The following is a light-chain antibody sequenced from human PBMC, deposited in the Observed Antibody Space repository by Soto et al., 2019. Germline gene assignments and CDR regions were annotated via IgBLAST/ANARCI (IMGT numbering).Light chain of an antibody. J-gene: IGLJ3*02. CDR3: AAWDDSLSAWV. Sequence: QSVLTQPPSASGTPGQRVTISCSGSSSNIGSNSVYWYQQLPGTAPKLLIYRNNQRPSGVADRFSGSKSGTSASLTISGLRSEDEADCYCAAWDDSLSAWVFGGGTKVTVL. V-gene: IGLV1-47*01. CDR2: RNN. CDR1: SSNIGSNS.